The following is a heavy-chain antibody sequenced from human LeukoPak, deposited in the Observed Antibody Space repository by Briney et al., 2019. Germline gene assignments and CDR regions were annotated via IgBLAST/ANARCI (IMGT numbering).Heavy chain of an antibody. CDR2: MNPNSGNT. CDR3: ARRGELFPLDAFDI. CDR1: GYTFTSYD. J-gene: IGHJ3*02. Sequence: ASVKVSCKASGYTFTSYDINWVRQATGQGLEWMGWMNPNSGNTGYAQKFQGRVTITRNTSISTAYMELSSLRSEDTAVYYCARRGELFPLDAFDIWGQGTMVTVSS. V-gene: IGHV1-8*03. D-gene: IGHD3-10*01.